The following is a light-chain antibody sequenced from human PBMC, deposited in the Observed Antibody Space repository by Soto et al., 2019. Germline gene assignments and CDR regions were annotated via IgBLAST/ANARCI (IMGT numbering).Light chain of an antibody. J-gene: IGKJ1*01. CDR1: QTIRSNY. CDR2: AAS. CDR3: QQYGSSPWT. Sequence: ETVLTQSPGTLSLSPGERATLSCRASQTIRSNYLAWYRQTPGQAPRLLIYAASNRATGIADRFSGSGSGTDFTLIISSLEPEDFALYYCQQYGSSPWTFGQGTKVEIK. V-gene: IGKV3-20*01.